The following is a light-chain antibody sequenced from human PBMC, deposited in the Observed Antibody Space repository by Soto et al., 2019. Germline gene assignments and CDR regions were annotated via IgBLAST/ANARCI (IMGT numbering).Light chain of an antibody. CDR1: QDISNY. CDR2: DAS. CDR3: QQYDNPPHT. V-gene: IGKV1-33*01. J-gene: IGKJ4*01. Sequence: DIQMTQSPSSLSASVGDRVTITCQASQDISNYLNWYQQKPGKAPKLLIYDASNLETGVPSRFSGSGSGTDFTFTISSLQPEDIATYYCQQYDNPPHTFGGGTKVDIK.